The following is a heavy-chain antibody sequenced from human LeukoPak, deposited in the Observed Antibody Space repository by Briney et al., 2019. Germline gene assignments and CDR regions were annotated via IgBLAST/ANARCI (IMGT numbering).Heavy chain of an antibody. D-gene: IGHD5-12*01. Sequence: GGSLRLSCAASGFTFDDYAMHWVRHAPGKGLEWVSLISGDGGSTYYADSVKGRFTISRDNSKNSLYLQMNSLRTEDTALYYCAKGSRRGSLLYAFDIWGQGTMVTV. CDR2: ISGDGGST. J-gene: IGHJ3*02. CDR1: GFTFDDYA. V-gene: IGHV3-43*02. CDR3: AKGSRRGSLLYAFDI.